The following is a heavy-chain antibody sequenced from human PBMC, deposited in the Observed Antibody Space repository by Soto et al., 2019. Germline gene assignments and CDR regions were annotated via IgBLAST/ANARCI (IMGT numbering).Heavy chain of an antibody. J-gene: IGHJ4*02. CDR1: GGSISSSSYY. D-gene: IGHD6-6*01. Sequence: SETLSLTCTVSGGSISSSSYYWGWIRQPPGKGLEWIGSIYYSGSTYYNPSLKSRVTISVDTSKNQFSLKLSSVTAADTAVYYCASQRGIAARDFDYWGQGTLVTVSS. V-gene: IGHV4-39*01. CDR2: IYYSGST. CDR3: ASQRGIAARDFDY.